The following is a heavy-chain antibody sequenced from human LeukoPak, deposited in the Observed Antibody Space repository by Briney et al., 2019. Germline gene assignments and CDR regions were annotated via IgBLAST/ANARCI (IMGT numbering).Heavy chain of an antibody. J-gene: IGHJ4*02. D-gene: IGHD3-3*01. CDR3: ARGPTRKATIFGAYYFDY. Sequence: SETLSLTCTVSGGSISSYYWSWIRQPPGKGLEWIGEINHSGSTNYNPSLKSRVTISVDTSKNQFSLKLSSVTAADTAVYYCARGPTRKATIFGAYYFDYWGQGTLVTVSS. V-gene: IGHV4-34*01. CDR2: INHSGST. CDR1: GGSISSYY.